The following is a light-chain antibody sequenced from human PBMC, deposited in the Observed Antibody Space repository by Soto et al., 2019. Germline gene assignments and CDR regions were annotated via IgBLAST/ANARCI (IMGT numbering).Light chain of an antibody. CDR2: EVS. J-gene: IGLJ1*01. CDR1: NSDVGGYNY. Sequence: QSVLTQPASVSGSPGQSITISCTGTNSDVGGYNYVSWYQQHPGKAPELMIYEVSHRPSGVSNRFSGSKSDNTASLTISGLQAEDEADYYCSSYTGISTLDVFGTGTKLTVL. V-gene: IGLV2-14*01. CDR3: SSYTGISTLDV.